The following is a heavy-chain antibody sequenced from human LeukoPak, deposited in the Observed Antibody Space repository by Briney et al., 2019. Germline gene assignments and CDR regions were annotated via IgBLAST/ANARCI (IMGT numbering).Heavy chain of an antibody. CDR2: ISAYNGNT. Sequence: PAASVKVSCKASGYTFTSYGISWVRQAPGQGLEWMGWISAYNGNTNYAQKLQGRVTMTTDTSTSTAYMELRSLRSDDTAVYYCARDMWTTVIVYYYYGMDVWGQGTTVTVSS. CDR3: ARDMWTTVIVYYYYGMDV. J-gene: IGHJ6*02. CDR1: GYTFTSYG. V-gene: IGHV1-18*01. D-gene: IGHD4-17*01.